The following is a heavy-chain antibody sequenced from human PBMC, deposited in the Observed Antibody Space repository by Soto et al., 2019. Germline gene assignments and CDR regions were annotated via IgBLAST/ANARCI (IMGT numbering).Heavy chain of an antibody. CDR1: GGSISNYY. CDR2: IYNSGST. CDR3: ARSGGSFNLDY. V-gene: IGHV4-4*07. J-gene: IGHJ4*02. Sequence: SATLSLTCTVSGGSISNYYWSWIRQPAGKGLEWIGRIYNSGSTKYNPSLKSRVTMSDDTSKNQFSLNLISVTAADTAVYYCARSGGSFNLDYWGLGTLVTVSS. D-gene: IGHD1-26*01.